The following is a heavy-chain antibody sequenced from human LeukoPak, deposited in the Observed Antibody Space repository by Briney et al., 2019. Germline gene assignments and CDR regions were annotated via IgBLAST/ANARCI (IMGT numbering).Heavy chain of an antibody. V-gene: IGHV3-21*01. D-gene: IGHD3-10*01. CDR1: GFTFSSYS. CDR3: ARDLRITMVRTNY. Sequence: GGSLRLSCAASGFTFSSYSMNWVRQAPGKGLEWVSSISSSSSYIYYADSVKGRFTISRDNAKNSLYLQMNSLRAEDTAVYYCARDLRITMVRTNYWGQGTLVTVSS. CDR2: ISSSSSYI. J-gene: IGHJ4*02.